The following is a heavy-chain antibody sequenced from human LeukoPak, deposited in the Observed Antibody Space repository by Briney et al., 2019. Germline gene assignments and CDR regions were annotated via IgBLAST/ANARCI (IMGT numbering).Heavy chain of an antibody. CDR2: IKQGGSEK. CDR3: ARGRRSSIYGGHDS. V-gene: IGHV3-7*01. Sequence: GGSLRLSCAASGFTSSDYWMSWVRQPPGKGREWVAYIKQGGSEKYYVDSVKGRFTISRDNAKNSLYLQLNSLTAEDTAVYYCARGRRSSIYGGHDSWGQGTLVTVSS. D-gene: IGHD4-23*01. J-gene: IGHJ4*02. CDR1: GFTSSDYW.